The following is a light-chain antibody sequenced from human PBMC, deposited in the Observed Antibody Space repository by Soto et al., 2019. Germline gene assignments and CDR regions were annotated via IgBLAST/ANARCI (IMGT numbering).Light chain of an antibody. J-gene: IGKJ4*01. Sequence: DIQMTQSPSTLSASVGDRVTITCRASQSISDWLAWFQQKPGKAPKVLIYDASTLESGVPSRFSGSGSGTEFTPTISSLQPEDSATYYCQQHNSSPLTFGGGTKVDIK. CDR2: DAS. V-gene: IGKV1-5*01. CDR3: QQHNSSPLT. CDR1: QSISDW.